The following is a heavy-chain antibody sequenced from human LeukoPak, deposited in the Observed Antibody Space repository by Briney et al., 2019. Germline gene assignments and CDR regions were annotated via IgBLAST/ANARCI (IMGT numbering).Heavy chain of an antibody. Sequence: GESLKISCQGSGFTFTSYWIGWVRQMPGKGLEWMGIIYPGDSNTRYSPSFQGQVTMSADKSISTAYLQWSSLRASDTAMYYCATRRAVAGKYDFDSWGQGTLVIVSS. J-gene: IGHJ4*02. V-gene: IGHV5-51*01. D-gene: IGHD6-19*01. CDR1: GFTFTSYW. CDR3: ATRRAVAGKYDFDS. CDR2: IYPGDSNT.